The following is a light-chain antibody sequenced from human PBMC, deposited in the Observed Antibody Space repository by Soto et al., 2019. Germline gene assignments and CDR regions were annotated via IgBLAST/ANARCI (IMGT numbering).Light chain of an antibody. Sequence: EIAMTQSPGTLSVSPGERATLSCGASQSVSTNLAWYQQKPGQAPRLLIYGASTRATGIPARFSGSGSGTDFTLTISSLQSEDFAVYYCQQYHNWVTFGGGTKVEIK. CDR1: QSVSTN. CDR2: GAS. J-gene: IGKJ4*01. CDR3: QQYHNWVT. V-gene: IGKV3D-15*01.